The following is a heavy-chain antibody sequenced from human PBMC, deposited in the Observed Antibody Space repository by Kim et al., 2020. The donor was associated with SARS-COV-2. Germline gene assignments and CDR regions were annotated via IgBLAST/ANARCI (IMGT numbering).Heavy chain of an antibody. V-gene: IGHV3-48*02. CDR3: AREIYRV. Sequence: GGSLRLSCEASGFIFSNYDMNWVRQAPGKGLEWISKISYRGTINYADSVKGRLTISRDNAKNSLYLQMNSLRDEDTAVYYCAREIYRVWGQGTTVTVSS. CDR2: ISYRGTI. J-gene: IGHJ6*02. D-gene: IGHD3-16*02. CDR1: GFIFSNYD.